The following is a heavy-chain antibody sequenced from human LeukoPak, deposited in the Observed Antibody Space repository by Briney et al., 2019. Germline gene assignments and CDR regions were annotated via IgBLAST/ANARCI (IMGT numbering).Heavy chain of an antibody. D-gene: IGHD6-13*01. V-gene: IGHV3-23*01. CDR1: GFTFSSYA. J-gene: IGHJ4*02. Sequence: GGSLRLSCAASGFTFSSYAMSWVRQAPGKGLEWVSAISGSGGSTYYADSVKGRFTISRDNSKNTLYLQMNSLRAEDTAVYYCAKSTSGAAAAGTGYDYWGQGTLDTVSS. CDR3: AKSTSGAAAAGTGYDY. CDR2: ISGSGGST.